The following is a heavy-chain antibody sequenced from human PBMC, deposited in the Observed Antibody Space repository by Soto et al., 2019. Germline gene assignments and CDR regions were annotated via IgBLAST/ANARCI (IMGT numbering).Heavy chain of an antibody. V-gene: IGHV1-18*01. CDR1: GNTFASHG. CDR2: ISGFNGQT. J-gene: IGHJ4*02. D-gene: IGHD3-10*01. CDR3: ARVDPRGVAVVRDY. Sequence: QVQLVQSGPEVKKPGASVKVSCKASGNTFASHGFSWVRQAPGQGLEWMGWISGFNGQTNYALKFRGRVTLTTDTSTSTAYMELRSLRSDDTAVYFCARVDPRGVAVVRDYWGRGTLVTVSS.